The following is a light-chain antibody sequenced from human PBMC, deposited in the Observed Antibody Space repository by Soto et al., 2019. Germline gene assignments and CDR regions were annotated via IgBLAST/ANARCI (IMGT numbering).Light chain of an antibody. Sequence: DIQMTQSPSTLSASVGDRVTITCRASQTINSLFAWYQXKPGKSXXXXIFDASSLKTGVPSRFSGSGSGTEFTLTISNLQPDDFATYYCQQYDSYSRTFGQGTKVDIK. J-gene: IGKJ1*01. CDR3: QQYDSYSRT. CDR1: QTINSL. CDR2: DAS. V-gene: IGKV1-5*01.